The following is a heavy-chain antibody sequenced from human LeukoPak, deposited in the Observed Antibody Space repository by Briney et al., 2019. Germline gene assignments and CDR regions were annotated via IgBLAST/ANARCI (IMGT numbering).Heavy chain of an antibody. CDR2: INHSGST. CDR3: ARETPGITILDY. D-gene: IGHD2-21*01. Sequence: SETLSLTCAVYGGSFSGYYWSWIRQPPGKGLEWIGEINHSGSTNYNPSLKSRVTISVDTSKNQFSLKLSSATAADTAVYYCARETPGITILDYWGQGTLVTVSS. CDR1: GGSFSGYY. J-gene: IGHJ4*02. V-gene: IGHV4-34*01.